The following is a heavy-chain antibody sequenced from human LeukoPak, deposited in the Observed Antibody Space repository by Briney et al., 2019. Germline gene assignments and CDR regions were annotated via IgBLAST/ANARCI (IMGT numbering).Heavy chain of an antibody. Sequence: GGSLRLSCAASGFTFGNYAMSWVRQAPGKGLEWVSGVSGSGTTTYYADSVKGRFTISRDNSKNTLYLQMNSLRAEDAAVYYCTTFGELFGVRWFDPWGQGTLVTVSS. CDR2: VSGSGTTT. J-gene: IGHJ5*02. CDR1: GFTFGNYA. V-gene: IGHV3-23*01. D-gene: IGHD3-10*01. CDR3: TTFGELFGVRWFDP.